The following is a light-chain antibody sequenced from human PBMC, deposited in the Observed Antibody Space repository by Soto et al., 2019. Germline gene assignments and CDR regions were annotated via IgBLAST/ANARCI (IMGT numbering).Light chain of an antibody. V-gene: IGKV1-12*01. J-gene: IGKJ4*01. CDR3: QQASSFPLT. Sequence: DLLMTQSPSSMSASVGDRVTITCRASQDIRRWLAWYQQKPGQAPNLLIYAASKLHSGVPPRFSGSGSGTDFTLTISSLQPEDSATYYCQQASSFPLTFGGGTKVEI. CDR1: QDIRRW. CDR2: AAS.